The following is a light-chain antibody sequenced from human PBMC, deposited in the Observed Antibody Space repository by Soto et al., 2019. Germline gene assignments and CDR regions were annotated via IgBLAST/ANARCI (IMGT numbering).Light chain of an antibody. Sequence: EIVMSQSPATLSVSPGERVPLFCRASQSASSNLAWYQQRPGQAPRLLVYDASNRATGIPARFSGSGSGTDLTLTISSLEPEDFAVYYCQQRSNWPPKITFGQGTRLEIK. CDR1: QSASSN. CDR3: QQRSNWPPKIT. V-gene: IGKV3-11*01. CDR2: DAS. J-gene: IGKJ5*01.